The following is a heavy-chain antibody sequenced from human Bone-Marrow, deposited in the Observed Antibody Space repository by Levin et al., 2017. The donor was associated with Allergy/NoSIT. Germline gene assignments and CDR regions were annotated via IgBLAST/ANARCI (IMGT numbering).Heavy chain of an antibody. CDR2: IYTGTGRT. V-gene: IGHV3-23*01. CDR1: GFSFSTYP. Sequence: GGSLRLSCVASGFSFSTYPMNWVRQSPGKGLQWVSGIYTGTGRTYYADSVRGRFTISRDDSKNTLYLQMNSLSAEYTAVYYCPTLHPVPDTWGQGTLVAVSS. J-gene: IGHJ5*02. CDR3: PTLHPVPDT. D-gene: IGHD2-21*02.